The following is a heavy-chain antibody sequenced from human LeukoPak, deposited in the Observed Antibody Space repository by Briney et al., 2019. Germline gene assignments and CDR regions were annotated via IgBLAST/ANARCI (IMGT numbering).Heavy chain of an antibody. Sequence: KPSETLSLTCTVSGGSISSYYWSWIRQPPGKGLEWIGYIYYSGTTNYNPSLKSRVTISVDTSKNQFSLKLSSVTAADTAVYYCARGVYVPAAQYGYWGQGTLVTVSS. CDR3: ARGVYVPAAQYGY. V-gene: IGHV4-59*01. CDR1: GGSISSYY. CDR2: IYYSGTT. D-gene: IGHD2-2*01. J-gene: IGHJ4*02.